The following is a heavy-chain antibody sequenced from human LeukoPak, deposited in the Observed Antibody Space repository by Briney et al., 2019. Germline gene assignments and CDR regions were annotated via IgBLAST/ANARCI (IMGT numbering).Heavy chain of an antibody. CDR3: ASSVYSSSSEHFDY. CDR1: VYSFTNYW. CDR2: IYPGDSDT. D-gene: IGHD6-6*01. Sequence: GESLQISCQGSVYSFTNYWIGWVRQKPGKGLEWMGIIYPGDSDTRYSPSFQGQVSISADKSISTAYLQWSSLKASDTAMYYCASSVYSSSSEHFDYWGQGTLVTVSS. J-gene: IGHJ4*02. V-gene: IGHV5-51*01.